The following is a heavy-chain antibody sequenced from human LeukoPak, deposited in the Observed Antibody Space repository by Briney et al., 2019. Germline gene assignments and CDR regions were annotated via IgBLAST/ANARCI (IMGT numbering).Heavy chain of an antibody. Sequence: PSETLSLTCTVSGGSISSFYWSWIRQPPGKGLEWIGYIYYSGSTNYNPSLKSRVPISVDTSKNQFSLKLSSVTAADTAVYYCARHGTSGTNLNWFDPWGQGTLVTVSS. J-gene: IGHJ5*02. CDR1: GGSISSFY. CDR3: ARHGTSGTNLNWFDP. CDR2: IYYSGST. V-gene: IGHV4-59*01. D-gene: IGHD1-1*01.